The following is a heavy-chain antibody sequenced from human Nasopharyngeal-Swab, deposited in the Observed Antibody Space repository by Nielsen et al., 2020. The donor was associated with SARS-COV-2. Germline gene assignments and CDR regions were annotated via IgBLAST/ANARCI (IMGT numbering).Heavy chain of an antibody. Sequence: ASVKVSCKASGYTFSANYMHWVRQAPGQGLEWMGRINPDSGATNYAYKFEGRVTMTRDTSISPAYMELSRLTSDDTAVYYCAREDGLYSSGWYWGFDFWGQGTLVSVSS. V-gene: IGHV1-2*06. CDR2: INPDSGAT. CDR1: GYTFSANY. CDR3: AREDGLYSSGWYWGFDF. J-gene: IGHJ4*02. D-gene: IGHD6-19*01.